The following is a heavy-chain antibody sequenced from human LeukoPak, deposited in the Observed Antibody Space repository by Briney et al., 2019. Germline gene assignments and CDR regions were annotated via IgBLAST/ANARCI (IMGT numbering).Heavy chain of an antibody. CDR1: GGSISSYY. J-gene: IGHJ5*02. CDR3: ARGVKAGWFDP. Sequence: PSETLSLTCTVSGGSISSYYWSWIRQPPGKGLEWIGYIYYSGSTNYNPSLKSRVTISVDTSKNQFSLKLSSVTAADTAVYYCARGVKAGWFDPWGQGTLVTVSS. D-gene: IGHD3-10*01. CDR2: IYYSGST. V-gene: IGHV4-59*01.